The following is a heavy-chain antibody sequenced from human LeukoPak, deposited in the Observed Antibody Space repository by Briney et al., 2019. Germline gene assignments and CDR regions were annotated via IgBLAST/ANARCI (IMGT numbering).Heavy chain of an antibody. CDR2: ISSSSSTI. CDR1: GFSFSSYA. Sequence: GGSLRLSCAASGFSFSSYAMNWVRQAPGKGLEWVSYISSSSSTIYYADSVKGRFTISRDNAKNSLYLQMNSLRAEDTAVYYCAREGPRYYYDSSGYYGAFDIWGQGTMVTVSS. V-gene: IGHV3-48*01. J-gene: IGHJ3*02. D-gene: IGHD3-22*01. CDR3: AREGPRYYYDSSGYYGAFDI.